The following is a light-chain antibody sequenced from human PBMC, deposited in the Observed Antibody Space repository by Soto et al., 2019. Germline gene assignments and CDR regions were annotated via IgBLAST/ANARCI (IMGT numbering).Light chain of an antibody. V-gene: IGLV2-14*03. Sequence: QSVLTQPASVSGSPGQAIPISCTGTSSDVGAYNYVSWYQQHPGKAPKLMIYDVSHRPSGVSDRFSGSKSANTASLTISGLQAEDEADYYCSSYTSSTTLYAFGTGTKVTVL. CDR3: SSYTSSTTLYA. CDR1: SSDVGAYNY. CDR2: DVS. J-gene: IGLJ1*01.